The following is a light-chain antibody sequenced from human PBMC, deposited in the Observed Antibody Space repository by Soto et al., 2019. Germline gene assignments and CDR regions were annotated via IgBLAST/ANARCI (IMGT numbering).Light chain of an antibody. CDR2: RNN. CDR1: SSNIGSNY. Sequence: QSVLTQPPSASGTPGQRVTISCSGSSSNIGSNYVYWYQQLPGTAPKLLIYRNNQRPSGVPDRFSGSKSGTSASLAISGLRSEDEADYYCAAWDASLSGSVVFGVGTKLTV. CDR3: AAWDASLSGSVV. V-gene: IGLV1-47*01. J-gene: IGLJ2*01.